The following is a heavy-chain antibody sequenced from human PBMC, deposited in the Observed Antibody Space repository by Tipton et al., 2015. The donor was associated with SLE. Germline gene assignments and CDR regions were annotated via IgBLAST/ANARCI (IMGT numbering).Heavy chain of an antibody. J-gene: IGHJ4*02. CDR2: MSQTGIT. D-gene: IGHD3-3*01. CDR3: VREHHPRITVFGADC. Sequence: TLSLTCTVSGGSIGNNQWSWIRQPAGRGLEWIGSMSQTGITYYNPTLMSRVTISGDTSKNQFFLNLDSVTAADTAVYYCVREHHPRITVFGADCWGQGTLVTVPS. CDR1: GGSIGNNQ. V-gene: IGHV4-4*07.